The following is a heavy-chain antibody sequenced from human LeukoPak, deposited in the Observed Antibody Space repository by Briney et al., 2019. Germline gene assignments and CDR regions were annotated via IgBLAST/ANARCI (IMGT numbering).Heavy chain of an antibody. Sequence: GGSLRLTCAASGWTFLSYIMNSVRQAPARELVWVSAITSSSSNIYYADSVKGRFTISRDNAKNSLYLQMNRLRAEDTAVYYCARSNLNDYWGQGTLVTVSS. CDR2: ITSSSSNI. CDR3: ARSNLNDY. CDR1: GWTFLSYI. J-gene: IGHJ4*02. V-gene: IGHV3-21*01. D-gene: IGHD2/OR15-2a*01.